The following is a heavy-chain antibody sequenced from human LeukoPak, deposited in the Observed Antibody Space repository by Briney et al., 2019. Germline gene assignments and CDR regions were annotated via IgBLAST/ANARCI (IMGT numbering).Heavy chain of an antibody. V-gene: IGHV3-7*01. D-gene: IGHD3-22*01. CDR2: IKQDGSGK. Sequence: GGSLRLSCAASGFTFSSYWMSWVRQAPGKGLEWVANIKQDGSGKYYVDSVKGRFTISRDNAKNSLYLQMNSLRAEDTAVYYCARDNRYYYDSRPFDYWGQGTLVTVSS. CDR1: GFTFSSYW. J-gene: IGHJ4*02. CDR3: ARDNRYYYDSRPFDY.